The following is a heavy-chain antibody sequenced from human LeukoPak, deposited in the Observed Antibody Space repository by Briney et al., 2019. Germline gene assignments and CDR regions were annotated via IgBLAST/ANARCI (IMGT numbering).Heavy chain of an antibody. D-gene: IGHD4-17*01. V-gene: IGHV3-48*01. CDR3: ARGHTAVTRHFDF. CDR1: GFTFSMYS. J-gene: IGHJ4*02. Sequence: GGSLRLSCAASGFTFSMYSMTWVRQAPGKGLEWLSYISSGSSTIYYADSVKGRFSISRDNAKNSLYLDMNSLRAEDTAVYYCARGHTAVTRHFDFWGQGTLVTVSS. CDR2: ISSGSSTI.